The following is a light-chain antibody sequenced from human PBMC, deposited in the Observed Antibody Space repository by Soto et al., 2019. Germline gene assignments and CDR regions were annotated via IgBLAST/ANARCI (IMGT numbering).Light chain of an antibody. CDR1: QSISNW. CDR3: QQDDTYST. Sequence: DIQMTQSPSTLSASVGDRVTITCRASQSISNWLAWYQQKPGKAPKLLIYKASSLDGEVPPRFSGSGSGTEFTLTISSLQPDDFATYYCQQDDTYSTFGQGTKVEIK. J-gene: IGKJ1*01. V-gene: IGKV1-5*03. CDR2: KAS.